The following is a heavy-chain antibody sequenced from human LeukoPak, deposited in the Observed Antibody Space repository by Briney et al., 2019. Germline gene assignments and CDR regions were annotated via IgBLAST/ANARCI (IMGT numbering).Heavy chain of an antibody. CDR2: IYPGDSDT. CDR3: ARRAGYSSSWYYFDY. J-gene: IGHJ4*02. D-gene: IGHD6-13*01. V-gene: IGHV5-51*01. CDR1: GYNFSNYW. Sequence: GESLKISCHGSGYNFSNYWIAWVRQMPGKGLEWMGIIYPGDSDTRYSPSFQGQVTISADKSISTAYVQWSSLKASDTAMYYCARRAGYSSSWYYFDYWGQGTLVTVSS.